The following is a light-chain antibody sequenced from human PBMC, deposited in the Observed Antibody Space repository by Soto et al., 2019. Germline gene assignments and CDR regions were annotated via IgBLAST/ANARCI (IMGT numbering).Light chain of an antibody. CDR3: CSYAGSSTLVV. Sequence: ALTQPASVSGSPGQSITISCTGTSSDVGSYNLVSWYQQHPGKAPKLMIYEGSKRPSGVSNRFSGSKSGNTASLTISGLQAEDEADYYFCSYAGSSTLVVFGGGTKLTVL. V-gene: IGLV2-23*01. J-gene: IGLJ2*01. CDR2: EGS. CDR1: SSDVGSYNL.